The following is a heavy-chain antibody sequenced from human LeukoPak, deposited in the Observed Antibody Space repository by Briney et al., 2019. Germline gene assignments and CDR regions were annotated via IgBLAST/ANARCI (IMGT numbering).Heavy chain of an antibody. J-gene: IGHJ4*02. CDR3: ARVRYCSGGSCRNFDY. CDR2: ISAYNGNT. D-gene: IGHD2-15*01. Sequence: GASVKVSCKASGYTFTSYGISWVRQAPGQGLEWMGWISAYNGNTNYAQKLQGRVTMTTDTSTSTAYMELRSLRSDDTAVYYCARVRYCSGGSCRNFDYWGQGTLVIVSS. CDR1: GYTFTSYG. V-gene: IGHV1-18*01.